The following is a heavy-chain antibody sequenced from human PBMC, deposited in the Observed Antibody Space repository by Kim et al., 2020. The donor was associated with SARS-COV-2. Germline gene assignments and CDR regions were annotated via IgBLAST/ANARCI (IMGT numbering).Heavy chain of an antibody. D-gene: IGHD6-19*01. CDR2: IKKDGSEK. CDR1: GFIFSDYW. V-gene: IGHV3-7*04. CDR3: ARVYNSCCHNEGY. J-gene: IGHJ4*02. Sequence: GGSLRLSCAASGFIFSDYWMSGVRQAPGKWLQWVANIKKDGSEKYYVDSVKGRFTISRDNAKNSRYLQMNSLRVEDTAVFYCARVYNSCCHNEGYCGQGT.